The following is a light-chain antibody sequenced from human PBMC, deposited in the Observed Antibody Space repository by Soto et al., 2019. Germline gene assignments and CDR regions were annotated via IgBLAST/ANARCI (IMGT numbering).Light chain of an antibody. CDR1: QSISSY. Sequence: DIQMTQSPSSLSASVGDRVTITCRASQSISSYVNWYQQKPGKAAKLLIYAASSLQSGVPSRFSGSGSGTDFTLTISSLQPEDFATYYCQQSYSTPYTFGQGTKVDI. CDR3: QQSYSTPYT. V-gene: IGKV1-39*01. J-gene: IGKJ2*01. CDR2: AAS.